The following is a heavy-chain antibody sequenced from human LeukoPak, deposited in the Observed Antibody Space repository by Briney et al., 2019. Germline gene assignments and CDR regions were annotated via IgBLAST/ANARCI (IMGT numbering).Heavy chain of an antibody. CDR3: ARDHCSGGSCYGYFDY. CDR1: GGTFSSYA. J-gene: IGHJ4*02. D-gene: IGHD2-15*01. CDR2: INPNSGGT. Sequence: ASVKVSCKASGGTFSSYAISWVRQAPGQGLEWMGWINPNSGGTNYAQKFQGRVTMTRDTSISTAYMELSRLRSDDTAVYYCARDHCSGGSCYGYFDYWGQGTLVTVSS. V-gene: IGHV1-2*02.